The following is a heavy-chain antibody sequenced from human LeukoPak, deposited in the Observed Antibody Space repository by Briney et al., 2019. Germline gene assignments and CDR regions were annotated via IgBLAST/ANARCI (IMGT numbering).Heavy chain of an antibody. CDR3: ARDGTGYGDYVSPNDAFDI. CDR2: ISSSSSTI. Sequence: GGSLRLSCAASGFTFSSYSMNWVRQAPGKGLEWVSYISSSSSTIYYADSVKGRFTISRDNAKNSLYLQMNSLRAEDTAVYYCARDGTGYGDYVSPNDAFDIWGQGTMVTVSS. J-gene: IGHJ3*02. D-gene: IGHD4-17*01. V-gene: IGHV3-48*01. CDR1: GFTFSSYS.